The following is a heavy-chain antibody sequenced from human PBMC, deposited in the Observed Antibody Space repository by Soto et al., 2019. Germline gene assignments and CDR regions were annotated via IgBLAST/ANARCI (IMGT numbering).Heavy chain of an antibody. CDR3: PRGRTVNTSHLNY. CDR1: VGTFSSYT. CDR2: IIPILGIA. Sequence: QVQLVQSGAEVKKPGSSVKVSCKASVGTFSSYTISWVRQAPGQGLEWMGRIIPILGIANYAQKFQGRVTNKADKSPSTAYIELSSLRSEDTAVYYCPRGRTVNTSHLNYRRKGTLVTVSS. J-gene: IGHJ4*02. V-gene: IGHV1-69*02. D-gene: IGHD4-17*01.